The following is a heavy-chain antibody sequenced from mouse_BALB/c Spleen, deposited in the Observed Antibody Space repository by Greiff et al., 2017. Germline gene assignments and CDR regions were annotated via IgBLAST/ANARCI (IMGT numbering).Heavy chain of an antibody. CDR3: ARRGGYLLAMDY. D-gene: IGHD2-2*01. CDR2: ILPGSGST. Sequence: VQLQQSGAELMKPGASVKISCKATGYTFSSYWIEWVKQRPGHGLEWIGEILPGSGSTNYNEKFKGKATFTADTSSNTAYMQLSSLTSEDSAVYYCARRGGYLLAMDYWGQGTSVTVSS. V-gene: IGHV1-9*01. CDR1: GYTFSSYW. J-gene: IGHJ4*01.